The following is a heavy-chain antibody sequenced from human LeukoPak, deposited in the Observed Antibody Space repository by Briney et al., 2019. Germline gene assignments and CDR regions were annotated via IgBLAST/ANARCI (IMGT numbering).Heavy chain of an antibody. CDR1: GFTFSTYG. V-gene: IGHV3-30*02. CDR2: IRYDGSNK. J-gene: IGHJ3*02. D-gene: IGHD3-10*01. CDR3: AKWRTAGFIGNDAFDI. Sequence: GGSLRLSCAASGFTFSTYGMHWVRQAPGKGLEWVAFIRYDGSNKYYADSVKGRFTISRDNSKNTLYLQLNSLRAEDTAVYYCAKWRTAGFIGNDAFDIWGQGTMVTVSS.